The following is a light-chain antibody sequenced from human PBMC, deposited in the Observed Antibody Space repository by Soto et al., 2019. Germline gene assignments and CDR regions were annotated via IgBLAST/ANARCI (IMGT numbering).Light chain of an antibody. V-gene: IGLV2-14*03. Sequence: QSVLTQPASVSGSPGQSITISCTGTSRDVGGYNYVSWYQQHPGKAPKLMIYDVSSRPSGVSNRFSGSKSGNTASLTISGPQAEDEADYYCSSYTTSSSYVFGTGTKLTVL. J-gene: IGLJ1*01. CDR2: DVS. CDR1: SRDVGGYNY. CDR3: SSYTTSSSYV.